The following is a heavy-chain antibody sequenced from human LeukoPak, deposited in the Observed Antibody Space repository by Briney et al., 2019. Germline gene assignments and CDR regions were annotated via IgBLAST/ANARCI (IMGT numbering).Heavy chain of an antibody. V-gene: IGHV3-21*01. CDR1: GFSFSSYN. J-gene: IGHJ3*02. CDR3: ARSRRDGDYLFNAFDI. D-gene: IGHD4-17*01. Sequence: GGSLRLSCAASGFSFSSYNLNWVRQAPGKGLEWVSSLSNSGSYIYNADSVKGRFTVSRDNARNSLELQMNSLRAEDTAVYYCARSRRDGDYLFNAFDIWGQETMVIVSS. CDR2: LSNSGSYI.